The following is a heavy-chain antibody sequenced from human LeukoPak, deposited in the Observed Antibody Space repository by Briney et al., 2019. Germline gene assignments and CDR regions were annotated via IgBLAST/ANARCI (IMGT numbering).Heavy chain of an antibody. CDR1: GFTVSNYW. CDR3: ARRGFLAAAGMDYYYYYMDV. V-gene: IGHV3-74*01. Sequence: PGGSLRLSCAASGFTVSNYWMRWVRQAPGKGLVWVSRINSDGINTSYADSVEGRFTISRDTTKHSLYLQMNRLSDEDTAVYYSARRGFLAAAGMDYYYYYMDVWGKGTTVTVSS. CDR2: INSDGINT. J-gene: IGHJ6*03. D-gene: IGHD6-13*01.